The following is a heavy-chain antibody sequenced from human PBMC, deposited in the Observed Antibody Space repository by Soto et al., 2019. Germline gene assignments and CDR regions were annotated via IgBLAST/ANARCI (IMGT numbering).Heavy chain of an antibody. CDR2: IYYSGST. CDR3: ARKTWDRGAFDI. D-gene: IGHD1-26*01. CDR1: GGSISSYY. Sequence: SETLSLTCTVSGGSISSYYWSWVRQPPGKGLEWMGYIYYSGSTNYNPSLKIRVTISVDTSKNQFSLKLSSVTAADPAVYYCARKTWDRGAFDIWGQGTMVTVSS. J-gene: IGHJ3*02. V-gene: IGHV4-59*01.